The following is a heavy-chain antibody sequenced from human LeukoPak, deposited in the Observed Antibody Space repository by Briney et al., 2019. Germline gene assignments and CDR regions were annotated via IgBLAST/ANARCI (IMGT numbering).Heavy chain of an antibody. J-gene: IGHJ4*02. D-gene: IGHD3-3*01. CDR2: INHSGST. V-gene: IGHV4-34*01. Sequence: SETLSLTCAVYGGSFSGYYWSWIRQPPGKGLELIGEINHSGSTNYNPSLKSRVTISVDTSKNQFSLKLSSVTAADTAVYYCARLPKYYDFWSPGSWGQGTLVTVSS. CDR1: GGSFSGYY. CDR3: ARLPKYYDFWSPGS.